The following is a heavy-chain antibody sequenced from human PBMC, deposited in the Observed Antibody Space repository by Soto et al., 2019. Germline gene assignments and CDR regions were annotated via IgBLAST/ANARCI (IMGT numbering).Heavy chain of an antibody. CDR1: GGPITSSHW. CDR3: ARSRVDGAYEASFDS. D-gene: IGHD4-17*01. V-gene: IGHV4-4*02. J-gene: IGHJ4*02. Sequence: QVQVQESGPGLVKPSGTLSLTCAVSGGPITSSHWWTWVRQPPGKGLEWMGEIYHSGATNYNPSLESRVTISADMSRNQFSLRLKSVTAADTAVYYCARSRVDGAYEASFDSWGQGILVTVSS. CDR2: IYHSGAT.